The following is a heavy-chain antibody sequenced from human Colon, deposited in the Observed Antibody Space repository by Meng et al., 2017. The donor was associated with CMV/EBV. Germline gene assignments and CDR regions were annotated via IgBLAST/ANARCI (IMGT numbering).Heavy chain of an antibody. V-gene: IGHV3-30*02. J-gene: IGHJ4*02. CDR1: GFSVSRNY. CDR3: AREGYSNFDH. Sequence: GESLKISCAASGFSVSRNYVSWVRQGPGVGLEWVAFIGSDGTIKRYADSVKGRLTISRDNSKNTLWLQMDSLRPEDTALYYCAREGYSNFDHWGQGTLVTVSS. D-gene: IGHD5-18*01. CDR2: IGSDGTIK.